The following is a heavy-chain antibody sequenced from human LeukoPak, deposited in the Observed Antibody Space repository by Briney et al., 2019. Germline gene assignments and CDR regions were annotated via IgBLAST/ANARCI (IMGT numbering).Heavy chain of an antibody. J-gene: IGHJ4*02. V-gene: IGHV5-51*01. CDR2: IYPGDSDT. D-gene: IGHD6-13*01. CDR3: ARRYSSSWRGRYFDY. Sequence: PGASLKISCKGSGYSFTSYWIGWVRQMPGKGLEWMGIIYPGDSDTRYSPSFQGQVTISADKSISTAYLQWSSLKASDTAMYYCARRYSSSWRGRYFDYWGQGTLVTVSS. CDR1: GYSFTSYW.